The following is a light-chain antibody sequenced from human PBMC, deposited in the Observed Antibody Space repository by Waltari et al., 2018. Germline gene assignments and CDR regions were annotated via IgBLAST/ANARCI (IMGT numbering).Light chain of an antibody. Sequence: QVVLTQSPSASASLGASVKLPSTLRSGHSSYAIAWHQQQPEKGPRYLMKVSSAGSHQKGDGIPDRFSGSSSGTERYLTISSVQSEDEADYYCQTWDTGTHVVFGGGTKLTVL. CDR2: VSSAGSH. J-gene: IGLJ2*01. CDR3: QTWDTGTHVV. CDR1: SGHSSYA. V-gene: IGLV4-69*01.